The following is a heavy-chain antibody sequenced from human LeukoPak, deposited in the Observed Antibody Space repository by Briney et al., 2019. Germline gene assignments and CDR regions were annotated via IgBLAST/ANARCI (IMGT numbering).Heavy chain of an antibody. D-gene: IGHD6-19*01. CDR3: AKDAQGLVRGGIYFDF. J-gene: IGHJ4*02. Sequence: HPGGSLRLSCAASGFTFSTYFMNWVRQAPGKGLEWVSTISGNGRNTYYADSVKGRFTISRDNSKITLYLEMNSLRAEDTAVYYCAKDAQGLVRGGIYFDFWGQGSLVTVSS. CDR1: GFTFSTYF. CDR2: ISGNGRNT. V-gene: IGHV3-23*01.